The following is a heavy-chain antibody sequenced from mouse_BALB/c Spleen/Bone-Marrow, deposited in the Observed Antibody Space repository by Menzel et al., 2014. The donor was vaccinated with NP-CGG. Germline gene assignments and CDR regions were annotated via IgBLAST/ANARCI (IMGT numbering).Heavy chain of an antibody. V-gene: IGHV5-17*02. CDR3: ARWSGYFDV. J-gene: IGHJ1*01. Sequence: EVQLVESGGGLVQPGGSRKLSCAASGFTFSSFGMHWVRQAPEKGLEWVAYISSGSSTIYYADTVKGRFTISRDNPKNTLFLQMTSLRSEDTAMYYCARWSGYFDVWGAGTTVTVSS. CDR2: ISSGSSTI. CDR1: GFTFSSFG.